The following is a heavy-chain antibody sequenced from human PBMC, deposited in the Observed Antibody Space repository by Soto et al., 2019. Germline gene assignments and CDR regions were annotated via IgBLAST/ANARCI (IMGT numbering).Heavy chain of an antibody. CDR1: GGSISSSSYY. CDR2: IYYSGST. J-gene: IGHJ6*02. V-gene: IGHV4-39*01. CDR3: ARRDYYYYGMDA. Sequence: SETLSLTCTVSGGSISSSSYYWGWIRQPPGKGLEWIGSIYYSGSTYYNPSLKSRVTISVDTSKNQFSLKLSSVTAADTAVYYCARRDYYYYGMDAWGQGATVTVSS.